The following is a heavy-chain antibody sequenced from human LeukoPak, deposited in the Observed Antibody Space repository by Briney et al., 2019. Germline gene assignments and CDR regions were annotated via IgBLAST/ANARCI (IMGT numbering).Heavy chain of an antibody. V-gene: IGHV4-34*01. J-gene: IGHJ6*02. CDR1: GGSFSGYY. Sequence: PSETLSLTCAVYGGSFSGYYWSWIRQPPGKGLEWIGEINHSGSTNYNPSLKSRVTISVDTSKNQLSLRLTSVTAADTAVYYCARDNGAIRAYYYHGMDVWGQGTTVTVSS. CDR3: ARDNGAIRAYYYHGMDV. D-gene: IGHD2-8*01. CDR2: INHSGST.